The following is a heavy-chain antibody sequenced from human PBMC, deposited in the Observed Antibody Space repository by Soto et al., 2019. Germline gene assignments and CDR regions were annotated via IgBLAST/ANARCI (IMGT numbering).Heavy chain of an antibody. V-gene: IGHV3-7*01. D-gene: IGHD6-13*01. CDR2: IKQDGSEK. CDR3: ARDLSSSSWYGGFYYYGMDV. CDR1: GFTFSSYW. Sequence: SLRLSCAASGFTFSSYWMSWVRQAPGKGLEWVANIKQDGSEKYYVDSVKGRFTISRDNAKNSLYLQMNSLRAEDTAVYYCARDLSSSSWYGGFYYYGMDVWGQGTTVTVSS. J-gene: IGHJ6*02.